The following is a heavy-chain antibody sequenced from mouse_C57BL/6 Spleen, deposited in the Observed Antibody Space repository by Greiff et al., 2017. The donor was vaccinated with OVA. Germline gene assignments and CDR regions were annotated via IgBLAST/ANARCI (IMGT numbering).Heavy chain of an antibody. Sequence: VKLVESGPGLVAPSQSLSITCTVSGFSLTSYAISWVRQPPGKGLEWLGVIWTGGGTNYNSALKSRLSISKDNSKSQVFLKMNSLQTDDTARYYCASIYYGYDGYAMDYWGQGTSVTVSS. D-gene: IGHD2-2*01. V-gene: IGHV2-9-1*01. CDR2: IWTGGGT. CDR3: ASIYYGYDGYAMDY. CDR1: GFSLTSYA. J-gene: IGHJ4*01.